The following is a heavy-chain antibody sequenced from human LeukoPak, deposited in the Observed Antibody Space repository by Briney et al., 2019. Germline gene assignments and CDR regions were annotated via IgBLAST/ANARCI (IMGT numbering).Heavy chain of an antibody. CDR3: ARGDSYYYDSSGYPNWFDP. CDR2: ISAYNGNT. CDR1: GYTFTSYG. J-gene: IGHJ5*02. D-gene: IGHD3-22*01. V-gene: IGHV1-18*01. Sequence: ASVKVSCKASGYTFTSYGISWVRQAPGQGLEWMGWISAYNGNTNYAQKLQGRVTMTTDTSTSTAYMELRSLRSDDTAVYYCARGDSYYYDSSGYPNWFDPWGQGTLVTVSS.